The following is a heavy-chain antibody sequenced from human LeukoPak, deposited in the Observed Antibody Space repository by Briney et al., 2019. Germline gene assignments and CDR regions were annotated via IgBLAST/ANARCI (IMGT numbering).Heavy chain of an antibody. CDR3: ARDEGGNN. J-gene: IGHJ4*02. CDR2: ISSSSNTI. Sequence: PGGSLRLSCAAPGFTFSSYAMNWVRQAPGKGLEWVSYISSSSNTIHYADSVKGRFTISRDNARNSLSLQMNSLRAEDTAVYYCARDEGGNNWGQGTLVTVSS. CDR1: GFTFSSYA. D-gene: IGHD1-26*01. V-gene: IGHV3-48*01.